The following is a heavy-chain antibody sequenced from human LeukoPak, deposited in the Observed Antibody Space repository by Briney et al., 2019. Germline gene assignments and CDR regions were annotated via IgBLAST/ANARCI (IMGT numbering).Heavy chain of an antibody. D-gene: IGHD3-10*01. J-gene: IGHJ4*02. V-gene: IGHV4-39*01. CDR2: IYYSGST. CDR1: GGSISSSSYY. CDR3: ARASVYGSSYCFDY. Sequence: PSETLSLTCTVSGGSISSSSYYWGWTRQRPGQGLEWIGSIYYSGSTYYNPSLKSRVTISVDTSKNQFSLKLSSVTAADTAVYYCARASVYGSSYCFDYWGQGTLVTVSS.